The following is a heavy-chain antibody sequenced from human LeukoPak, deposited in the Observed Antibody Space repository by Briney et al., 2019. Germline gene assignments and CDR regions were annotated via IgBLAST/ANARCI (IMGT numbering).Heavy chain of an antibody. V-gene: IGHV1-18*01. D-gene: IGHD6-19*01. Sequence: GASVEVSWKASGYTFMQYGVSWVRQAPGQGLEWIGWINSNGGGTLYAQSLQGRVPLPTDQSPRKLYMELRNLRSDDTAVYYCARSSTGWSVDLWGQGPLVPASS. J-gene: IGHJ5*02. CDR3: ARSSTGWSVDL. CDR1: GYTFMQYG. CDR2: INSNGGGT.